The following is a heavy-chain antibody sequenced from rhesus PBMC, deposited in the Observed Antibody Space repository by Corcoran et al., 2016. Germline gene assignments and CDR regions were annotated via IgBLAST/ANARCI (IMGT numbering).Heavy chain of an antibody. J-gene: IGHJ4*01. V-gene: IGHV3S16*01. CDR2: LSSARSSM. CDR1: GFTFSDYY. CDR3: TRDSWKWNVDY. Sequence: EVQLVESGGGLVQPGGSLRLSCAASGFTFSDYYMSWVRQAPGKGREWVSSLSSARSSMYYAGAVQGRYTSSRDNAKNSLSLQMNSLEAADTAVYYCTRDSWKWNVDYWGQGVRVTVSS. D-gene: IGHD1-1*01.